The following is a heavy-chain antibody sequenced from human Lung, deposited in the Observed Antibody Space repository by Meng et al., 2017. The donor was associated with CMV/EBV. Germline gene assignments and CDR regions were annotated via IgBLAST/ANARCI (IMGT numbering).Heavy chain of an antibody. CDR1: GFSFSRYA. J-gene: IGHJ3*02. CDR2: IGVNGKVR. CDR3: AKEGKIIEVIVATGDVFDT. D-gene: IGHD2-15*01. Sequence: GGSXRLXCAASGFSFSRYAMSWVRQAPGKGLEWIAGIGVNGKVREYEDSVEGRFTISRDNSKNTLYVEMNSLRGEDTATYYCAKEGKIIEVIVATGDVFDTXGQGXVVTVSS. V-gene: IGHV3-23*01.